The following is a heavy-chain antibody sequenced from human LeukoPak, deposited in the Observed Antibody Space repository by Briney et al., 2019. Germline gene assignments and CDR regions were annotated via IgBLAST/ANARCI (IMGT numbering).Heavy chain of an antibody. CDR2: ISGSGDGT. V-gene: IGHV3-23*01. CDR3: AKDLDDSSGFYSYHH. CDR1: GFTFSSYA. D-gene: IGHD3-22*01. J-gene: IGHJ1*01. Sequence: PGGSLRLSCAAPGFTFSSYAMSWARQAPGKGLEWVSTISGSGDGTYYADSVKGRFTISRDNSKNTVYLQMNSLRADDTAVYYCAKDLDDSSGFYSYHHWGQGTLVTVSS.